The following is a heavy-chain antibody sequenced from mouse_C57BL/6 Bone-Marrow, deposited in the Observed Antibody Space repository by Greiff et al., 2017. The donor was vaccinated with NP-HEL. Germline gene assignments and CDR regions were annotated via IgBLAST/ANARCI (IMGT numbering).Heavy chain of an antibody. Sequence: VQLQQPGAELVMHGASVKLSCKASGYTFTSYWMHWVKQRPGQGLEWIGEIDPSDSYTNYNQKFKGKSTLTVDKSSSTAYMQLSSLTSEDSAVYYCARYGPYYYGSSYWFAYWGQGTLVTVSA. V-gene: IGHV1-69*01. J-gene: IGHJ3*01. D-gene: IGHD1-1*01. CDR2: IDPSDSYT. CDR1: GYTFTSYW. CDR3: ARYGPYYYGSSYWFAY.